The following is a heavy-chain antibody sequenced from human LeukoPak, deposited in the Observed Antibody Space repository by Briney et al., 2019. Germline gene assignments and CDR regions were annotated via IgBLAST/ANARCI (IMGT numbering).Heavy chain of an antibody. CDR2: ISSSGSTI. CDR1: GFTFSSYE. V-gene: IGHV3-48*03. CDR3: AKEGDYYGSGSYRDGFDI. Sequence: GGSLRLSCAASGFTFSSYEMNWVRQAPGKGLEWVSYISSSGSTIYYADSVKGRFTISRDSFKNTLYLQMNSLRPEDTAVYYCAKEGDYYGSGSYRDGFDIWGQGTRATVSS. J-gene: IGHJ3*02. D-gene: IGHD3-10*01.